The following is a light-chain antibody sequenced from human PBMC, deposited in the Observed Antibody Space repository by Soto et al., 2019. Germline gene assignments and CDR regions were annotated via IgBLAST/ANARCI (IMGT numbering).Light chain of an antibody. CDR1: SSDVGGYNY. J-gene: IGLJ2*01. V-gene: IGLV2-14*01. Sequence: SALTQPASVSGSPGQSITISCTGTSSDVGGYNYVSWYQQHPGKAPKLRIYDVSTRPSGVSNRFAGSKSGNTASLTISGLQAEDEADYYCSSYTSSSTVVFGGGTKLTVL. CDR2: DVS. CDR3: SSYTSSSTVV.